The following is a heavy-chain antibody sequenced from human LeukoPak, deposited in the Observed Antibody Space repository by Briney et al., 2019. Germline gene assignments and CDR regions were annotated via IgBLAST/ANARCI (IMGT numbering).Heavy chain of an antibody. CDR3: SRWGAVNAFDV. CDR1: GGSFSSYF. CDR2: ISYSGST. V-gene: IGHV4-59*01. D-gene: IGHD3-16*01. Sequence: SETLSLTCTFSGGSFSSYFWSWIRQSPGKGLEWIAYISYSGSTNYNPSLKSRLSISLDMSNNQFSLKLSSVTAADTAVYFCSRWGAVNAFDVWGQGTMVTVSA. J-gene: IGHJ3*01.